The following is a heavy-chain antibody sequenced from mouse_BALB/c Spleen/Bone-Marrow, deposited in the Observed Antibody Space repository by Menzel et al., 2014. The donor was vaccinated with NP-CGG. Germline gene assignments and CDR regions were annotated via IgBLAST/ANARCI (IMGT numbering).Heavy chain of an antibody. CDR2: IDPANGNT. CDR3: ARDYGSSYYYAMDY. J-gene: IGHJ4*01. CDR1: GFNIKDTY. D-gene: IGHD1-1*01. Sequence: VQLQQSGAELVKPGASVKSSCTASGFNIKDTYMHWVKQRPEQGLEWIGRIDPANGNTKYDPKFQGKATITADTSSNTAYLQLSSLTSEDTAVYYCARDYGSSYYYAMDYWGQGTSVTVSS. V-gene: IGHV14-3*02.